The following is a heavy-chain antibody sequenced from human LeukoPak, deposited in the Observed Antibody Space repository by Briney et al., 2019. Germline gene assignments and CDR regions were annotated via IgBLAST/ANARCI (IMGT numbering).Heavy chain of an antibody. CDR1: GYTFTGYY. Sequence: ASVKVSCKASGYTFTGYYMHWVRQAPGQRLEWMGRINPNRGGTNYAQKSQGRVTMTRDTSISTAYMQLSRLRCDDTAVYLCARGGNWYDYYYYVKVLGKGTTVTVS. D-gene: IGHD1-1*01. CDR3: ARGGNWYDYYYYVKV. J-gene: IGHJ6*03. CDR2: INPNRGGT. V-gene: IGHV1-2*06.